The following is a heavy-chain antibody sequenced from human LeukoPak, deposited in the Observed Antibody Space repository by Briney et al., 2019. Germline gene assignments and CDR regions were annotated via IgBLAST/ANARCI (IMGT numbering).Heavy chain of an antibody. CDR2: VSGGGFDT. D-gene: IGHD2-8*02. V-gene: IGHV3-23*01. CDR1: GFTLSNYV. J-gene: IGHJ4*02. CDR3: TRRAGGNLYDLDN. Sequence: GGSLRLSCVASGFTLSNYVMSWVRQAPGKGLEWVSGVSGGGFDTYYTDSVKGRFTISRDNSKNMVYLQMNSLRAEDTAVYYCTRRAGGNLYDLDNWGQGTLVTVSS.